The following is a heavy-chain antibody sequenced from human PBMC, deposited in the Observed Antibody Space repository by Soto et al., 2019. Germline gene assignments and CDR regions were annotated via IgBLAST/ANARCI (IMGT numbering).Heavy chain of an antibody. J-gene: IGHJ6*02. CDR1: GGSISSYY. D-gene: IGHD4-17*01. V-gene: IGHV4-59*01. CDR3: ARWMVTTPYYYYYGMDV. Sequence: PSETLSLTCTVSGGSISSYYWSWIRQPPGKGLEWIGYIYYSGSTNYNPSLKSRVTISVDTSKNQFSLKLSSVTAADTAVYYCARWMVTTPYYYYYGMDVWGQGTTVTVSS. CDR2: IYYSGST.